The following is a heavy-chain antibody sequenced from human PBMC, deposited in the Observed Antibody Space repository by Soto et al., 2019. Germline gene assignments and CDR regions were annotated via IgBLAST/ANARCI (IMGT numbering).Heavy chain of an antibody. Sequence: PGGSLRLSCSASGFTFSSYAMHWVRQAPGKGLEYVSAISSNGGSTYYADSVKGRFTISRDNSKNTLYLQMSSLRAEDTAVYSCVNLNVVVTPIKAFDIWGHGTMVTVS. V-gene: IGHV3-64D*06. CDR1: GFTFSSYA. J-gene: IGHJ3*02. CDR2: ISSNGGST. CDR3: VNLNVVVTPIKAFDI. D-gene: IGHD2-21*02.